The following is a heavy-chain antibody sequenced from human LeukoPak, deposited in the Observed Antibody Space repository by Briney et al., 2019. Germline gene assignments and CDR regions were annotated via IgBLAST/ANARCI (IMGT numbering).Heavy chain of an antibody. V-gene: IGHV3-30*04. Sequence: PGGSLRLSCAASGFTFSRYAMHWVRQAPGKGLEWVAVMAYDGSNKYYADSVKGRFTISRDNSKNTLYLQMNSLKAEDTALYYCARDREEYSSNWHIFYCGQGTLVTVSS. CDR2: MAYDGSNK. D-gene: IGHD6-13*01. CDR3: ARDREEYSSNWHIFY. CDR1: GFTFSRYA. J-gene: IGHJ4*02.